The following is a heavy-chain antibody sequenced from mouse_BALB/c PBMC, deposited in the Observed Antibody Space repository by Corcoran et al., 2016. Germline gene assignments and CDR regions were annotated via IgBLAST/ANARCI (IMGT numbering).Heavy chain of an antibody. CDR3: ARDLRYYFDY. Sequence: EVQLQQSGPELVQPGASVTISCTTSGYTFTSYVMHWVKQKPGQGLEWIGYINPYNDGTKYNEKFKGKATLTSDKSSSTAYMELSSLTSEDSAVYYCARDLRYYFDYWGQGTTLTVSS. CDR1: GYTFTSYV. V-gene: IGHV1S136*01. J-gene: IGHJ2*01. CDR2: INPYNDGT.